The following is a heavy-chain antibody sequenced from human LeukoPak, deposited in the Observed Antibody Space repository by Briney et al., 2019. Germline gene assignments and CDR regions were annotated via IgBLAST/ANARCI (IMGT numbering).Heavy chain of an antibody. J-gene: IGHJ4*02. CDR1: GYNFRDYG. D-gene: IGHD6-13*01. CDR2: LNVFSGNT. Sequence: ASVKVSCKASGYNFRDYGISWVRQAPRPGLEWMVWLNVFSGNTQYPPALQDRITLTKDTSTNTAYLELRNLKSDDTAVYYCAKDWGIWSLWGQGTLVTVSS. V-gene: IGHV1-18*04. CDR3: AKDWGIWSL.